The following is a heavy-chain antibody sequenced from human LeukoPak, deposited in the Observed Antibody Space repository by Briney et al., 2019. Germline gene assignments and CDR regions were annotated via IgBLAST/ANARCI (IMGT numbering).Heavy chain of an antibody. D-gene: IGHD6-19*01. CDR3: ASLSGIAVAAHDY. V-gene: IGHV1-2*06. J-gene: IGHJ4*02. Sequence: ASVKVSCKASGYTFTGYYMHWVRQAPGQGLEWMGRINPNSGGTNYAQKFQGRVTMTRDTSISTAYMELSRLRSDDTAMYYCASLSGIAVAAHDYWGQGTLVTVSS. CDR1: GYTFTGYY. CDR2: INPNSGGT.